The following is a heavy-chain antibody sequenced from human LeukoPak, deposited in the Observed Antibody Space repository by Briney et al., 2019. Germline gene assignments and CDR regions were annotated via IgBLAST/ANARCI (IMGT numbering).Heavy chain of an antibody. CDR2: INWNGGST. CDR3: ARALDGSSGWNNWFDP. J-gene: IGHJ5*02. V-gene: IGHV3-20*04. Sequence: GGSLRPSCAASASTFDVFGISWVRQVPGKGRGWVSGINWNGGSTGYADSVKGRFTISRDNAKNSLYLVMNSLRGEDTALYYCARALDGSSGWNNWFDPWGQGTLVTVSS. CDR1: ASTFDVFG. D-gene: IGHD6-19*01.